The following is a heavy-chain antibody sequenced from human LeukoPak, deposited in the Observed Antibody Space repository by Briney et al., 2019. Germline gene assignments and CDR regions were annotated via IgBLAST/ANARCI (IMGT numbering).Heavy chain of an antibody. Sequence: GGSLRLSCAASGFTVSSNYMSWVRQAPGKGLEWVSVIYSGGSTYYADSVKGRFTISSDNSKNTLYLQMNSLRAEDTAVYYCAKLAQYYFDYWGQGTLVTVSS. J-gene: IGHJ4*02. CDR1: GFTVSSNY. D-gene: IGHD1-26*01. CDR3: AKLAQYYFDY. V-gene: IGHV3-66*01. CDR2: IYSGGST.